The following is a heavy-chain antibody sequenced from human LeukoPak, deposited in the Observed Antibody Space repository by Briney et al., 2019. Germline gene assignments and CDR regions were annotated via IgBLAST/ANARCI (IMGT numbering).Heavy chain of an antibody. Sequence: GRSLRLSCAASGFTFNDYAMHWVRQAPGKGLEWVSFIYSGGSTDYADSVKGRFTISRDNAKNSLYLQMNSLRAEDTAVYYCARVTRSYYYGSGSIDAFDIWGQGTMVTVSS. D-gene: IGHD3-10*01. J-gene: IGHJ3*02. CDR1: GFTFNDYA. V-gene: IGHV3-69-1*01. CDR3: ARVTRSYYYGSGSIDAFDI. CDR2: IYSGGST.